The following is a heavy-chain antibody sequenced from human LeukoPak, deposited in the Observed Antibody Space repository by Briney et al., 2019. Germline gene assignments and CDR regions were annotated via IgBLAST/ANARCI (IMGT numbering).Heavy chain of an antibody. D-gene: IGHD2-2*01. CDR1: GFTLSSYS. Sequence: GGSLRLSCAASGFTLSSYSMNWVRQAPGKGLEWVSSISSSGSYIYYADSVKGRFTISRDNSKNTLYLQMNSLRAEDTAVYYCARVPGPTEDAFDIWGQGTMVTVSS. CDR2: ISSSGSYI. J-gene: IGHJ3*02. V-gene: IGHV3-21*01. CDR3: ARVPGPTEDAFDI.